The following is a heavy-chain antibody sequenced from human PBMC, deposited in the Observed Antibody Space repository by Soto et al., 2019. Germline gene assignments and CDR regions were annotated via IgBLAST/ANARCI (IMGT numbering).Heavy chain of an antibody. V-gene: IGHV3-7*01. Sequence: PGGSLRLSCAASGFTFSSHWMSWVRQAPGKGLEWVANIKPDGSEKWYVDSVKGRFTISRDNAKNSLYLQMNSLRAEDTAVYYCARDYSSYGPFDYWGQGTRVTVSS. J-gene: IGHJ4*02. CDR3: ARDYSSYGPFDY. CDR1: GFTFSSHW. D-gene: IGHD5-18*01. CDR2: IKPDGSEK.